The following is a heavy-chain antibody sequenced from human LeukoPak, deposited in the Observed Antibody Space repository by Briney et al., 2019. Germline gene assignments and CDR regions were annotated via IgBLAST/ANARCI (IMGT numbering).Heavy chain of an antibody. Sequence: GGSLRLSCTASGFTFSIYALSWVRQAPGKGLEWVCGINWNGGSTGYADSVKGRFTISRDNAKNSLYLQMNSLRAEDTALYYCARGRPPADYWGQGTLVTVSS. V-gene: IGHV3-20*04. CDR1: GFTFSIYA. CDR3: ARGRPPADY. J-gene: IGHJ4*02. CDR2: INWNGGST.